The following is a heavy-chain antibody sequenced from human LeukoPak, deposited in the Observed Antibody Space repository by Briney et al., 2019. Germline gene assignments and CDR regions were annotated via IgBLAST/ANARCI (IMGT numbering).Heavy chain of an antibody. Sequence: GGSLRLSCAASGFTFSSYSMNWVRQAPGKGLEWVSYISSSSSTIYYADSVKGRFTISRDNAKNSLYLQMNSLRAEDTAVYYCARGSSYPALLYNWFDPWGQGTLVTVSS. J-gene: IGHJ5*02. V-gene: IGHV3-48*01. CDR3: ARGSSYPALLYNWFDP. CDR1: GFTFSSYS. CDR2: ISSSSSTI. D-gene: IGHD2-15*01.